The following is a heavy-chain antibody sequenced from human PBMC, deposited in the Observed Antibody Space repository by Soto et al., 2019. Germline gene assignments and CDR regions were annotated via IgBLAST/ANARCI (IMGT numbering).Heavy chain of an antibody. D-gene: IGHD3-3*01. V-gene: IGHV3-48*01. CDR1: GFTFSSYS. Sequence: GGSLRLSCAASGFTFSSYSTNWVRQAPGKGLEWVSYISSSSSTIYYADSVKGRFTISRDNAKNSLYLQMNSLRAEDTAVYYCARDSDLAYFDYWGQGTLVTVSS. CDR3: ARDSDLAYFDY. J-gene: IGHJ4*02. CDR2: ISSSSSTI.